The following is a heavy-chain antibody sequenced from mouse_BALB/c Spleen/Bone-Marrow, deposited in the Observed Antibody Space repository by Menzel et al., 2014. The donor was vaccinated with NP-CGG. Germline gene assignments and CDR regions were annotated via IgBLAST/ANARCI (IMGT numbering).Heavy chain of an antibody. Sequence: EVQLVESGGGLVKPGGSLKLSCETSGITVSSYAMSWVRQTPEKRLEWVASIGSGGRKHYPDSVEGRLTISRDNARNILCLRMSSLRSEDTAMYSCAREGKTPFDFWGPGITLTVSS. CDR3: AREGKTPFDF. V-gene: IGHV5-6-5*01. J-gene: IGHJ2*01. CDR1: GITVSSYA. CDR2: IGSGGRK.